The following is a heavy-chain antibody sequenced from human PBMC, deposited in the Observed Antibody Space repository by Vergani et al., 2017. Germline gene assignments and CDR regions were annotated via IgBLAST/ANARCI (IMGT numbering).Heavy chain of an antibody. Sequence: QLQLQESGPGLVKPSETLSLTCTVSGGSISSSSYYWGWIRQPPGKGLEWIGSIYYSGSTYYNPSLKSRVTISVDTSKNQFSLKLSSVTAADTAVYYWARGGTAAGIFDSWGQGTLVTVSS. J-gene: IGHJ4*02. CDR1: GGSISSSSYY. CDR3: ARGGTAAGIFDS. D-gene: IGHD6-13*01. V-gene: IGHV4-39*07. CDR2: IYYSGST.